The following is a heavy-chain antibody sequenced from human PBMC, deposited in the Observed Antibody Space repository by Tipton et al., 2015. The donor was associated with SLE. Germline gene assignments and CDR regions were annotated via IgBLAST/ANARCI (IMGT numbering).Heavy chain of an antibody. J-gene: IGHJ4*02. CDR3: AKDKWLDSSGWY. Sequence: GSLRLSCAASGFTVSSNYMSWVRQAPGKGLEWVSGISGNGGATYYADSVKGRFTISRDNSKNTLYLQMNSLRVEDTAVYYCAKDKWLDSSGWYWGQGTLVTVSS. D-gene: IGHD6-19*01. CDR1: GFTVSSNY. V-gene: IGHV3-23*01. CDR2: ISGNGGAT.